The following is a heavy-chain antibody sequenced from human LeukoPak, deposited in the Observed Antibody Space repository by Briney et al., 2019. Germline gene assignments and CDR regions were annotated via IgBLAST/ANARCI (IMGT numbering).Heavy chain of an antibody. Sequence: GGSLRLSCAASGFTFSNAWMSWVRQAPGKGLEWVGRIKSKTDGGTTDYAAPVKGRFTISRDDSKNTLYLQMNSLKTEDTAVYYCTTDPVVYSYGLDYWGQGTLVTVS. CDR1: GFTFSNAW. CDR3: TTDPVVYSYGLDY. CDR2: IKSKTDGGTT. J-gene: IGHJ4*02. D-gene: IGHD5-18*01. V-gene: IGHV3-15*01.